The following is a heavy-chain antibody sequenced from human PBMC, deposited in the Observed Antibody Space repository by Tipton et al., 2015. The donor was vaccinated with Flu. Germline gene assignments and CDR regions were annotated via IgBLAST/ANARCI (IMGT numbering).Heavy chain of an antibody. CDR3: ARAPPEYYDSSGYPHFDY. Sequence: TLSLTCTVSGGSISSYYWSWIRQPPVKGLEWIGYIYYSGSTNYNPSLKSRVTISVDTSKNQYSLKLSSVTAADTAVYYCARAPPEYYDSSGYPHFDYWGQGTLVTVSS. J-gene: IGHJ4*02. V-gene: IGHV4-59*01. CDR1: GGSISSYY. D-gene: IGHD3-22*01. CDR2: IYYSGST.